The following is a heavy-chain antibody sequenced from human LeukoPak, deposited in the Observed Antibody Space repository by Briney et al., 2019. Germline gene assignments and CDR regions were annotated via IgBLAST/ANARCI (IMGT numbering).Heavy chain of an antibody. J-gene: IGHJ3*02. D-gene: IGHD3-10*01. V-gene: IGHV3-21*01. CDR3: ARTAARGAFEI. Sequence: GGSLRLSCAASGFTFSSYSMNWVRQAPVKGLEWVSSISSSSSYIYYADSVKGRFTISRDNAKNSLYLQMNSLRAEDTAVYYCARTAARGAFEIWGQGTMVTVSS. CDR1: GFTFSSYS. CDR2: ISSSSSYI.